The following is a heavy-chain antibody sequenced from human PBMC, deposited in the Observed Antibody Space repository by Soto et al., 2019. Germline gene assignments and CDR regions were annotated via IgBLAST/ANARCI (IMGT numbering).Heavy chain of an antibody. D-gene: IGHD6-13*01. Sequence: ASVKVSCKASGYTFTSYDINWVRQATGQGLEWMGWMNPNSGNTGYAQKFQGRVTMTRNTSISTAYMELSSLRSEDPAVYYCAVPYSSSWYYYYYGMDVWGQGTTVTVSS. CDR2: MNPNSGNT. CDR1: GYTFTSYD. J-gene: IGHJ6*02. V-gene: IGHV1-8*01. CDR3: AVPYSSSWYYYYYGMDV.